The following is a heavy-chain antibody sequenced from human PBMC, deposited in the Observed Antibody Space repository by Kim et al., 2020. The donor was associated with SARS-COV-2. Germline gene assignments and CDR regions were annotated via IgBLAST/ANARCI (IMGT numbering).Heavy chain of an antibody. J-gene: IGHJ6*02. CDR1: GFTFGKYG. Sequence: GGSLRLSCAASGFTFGKYGMSWVRQAPGKGLEWVANIREDESGSYYVDSVKGRFTISRDNAKNSLFLQMNSLRGEDTAIYYCATENGDIVVGPVSDHYVFHVGGQGTAVTVP. D-gene: IGHD2-21*01. CDR3: ATENGDIVVGPVSDHYVFHV. CDR2: IREDESGS. V-gene: IGHV3-7*05.